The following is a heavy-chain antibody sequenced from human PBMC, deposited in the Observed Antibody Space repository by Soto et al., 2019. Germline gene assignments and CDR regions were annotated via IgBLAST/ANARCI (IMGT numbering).Heavy chain of an antibody. CDR1: GYTFTGYY. J-gene: IGHJ4*02. CDR3: ARDQGDGYNDY. CDR2: INPNSGGT. V-gene: IGHV1-2*04. Sequence: ASVKVSCKASGYTFTGYYMHWVRQAPGQGLEWMGWINPNSGGTNYARKFQGWVTMTRDTSISTAYMELSRLRSDDTAVYYCARDQGDGYNDYWGQGTLVTVSS. D-gene: IGHD5-12*01.